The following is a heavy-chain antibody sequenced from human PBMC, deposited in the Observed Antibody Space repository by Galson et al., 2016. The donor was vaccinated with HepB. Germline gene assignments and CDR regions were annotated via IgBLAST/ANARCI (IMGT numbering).Heavy chain of an antibody. CDR2: IIPIFCAT. D-gene: IGHD5-18*01. V-gene: IGHV1-69*13. Sequence: SVKVSCKASGGTFSSYAISWVRQAPGQGLEWLGGIIPIFCATNYAQKFQGRVIITADESTSTAYMELSSLRSEDTAVYYCARGKEYSHGWLGHWGQGTLVTVSS. CDR3: ARGKEYSHGWLGH. J-gene: IGHJ5*02. CDR1: GGTFSSYA.